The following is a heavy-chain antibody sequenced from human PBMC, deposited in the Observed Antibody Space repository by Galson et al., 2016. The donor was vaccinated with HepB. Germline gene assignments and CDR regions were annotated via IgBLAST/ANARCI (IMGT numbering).Heavy chain of an antibody. J-gene: IGHJ6*02. CDR2: ITSNGGDT. V-gene: IGHV3-64*02. D-gene: IGHD6-6*01. CDR3: ARRPPYYYHGMDV. CDR1: GFTFSTYP. Sequence: SLRLSCAASGFTFSTYPMHWVLQAPGKGLEYVSGITSNGGDTYYADSVKGRFTISRDNSKNTVYLQMGSLRAEDMAVYYCARRPPYYYHGMDVWGQGTTVTVSS.